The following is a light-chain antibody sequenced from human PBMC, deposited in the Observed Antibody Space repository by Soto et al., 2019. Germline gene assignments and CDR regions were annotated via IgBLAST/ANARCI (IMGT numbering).Light chain of an antibody. Sequence: QAVVTQPPSVSGAPGQRVTISCTGTNSNIGSDYGVHWYQQFPGTAPKLLIYGNGNRPSGVPDRFSVSESGTSASLAITGLQAEDEADYYCQSYDSRLSTYVFGTGTKVTVL. V-gene: IGLV1-40*01. J-gene: IGLJ1*01. CDR1: NSNIGSDYG. CDR3: QSYDSRLSTYV. CDR2: GNG.